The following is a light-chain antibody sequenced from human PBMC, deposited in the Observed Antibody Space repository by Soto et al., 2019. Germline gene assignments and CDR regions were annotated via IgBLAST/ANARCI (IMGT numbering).Light chain of an antibody. CDR2: GAL. V-gene: IGKV3-20*01. CDR3: QHYGSSPYT. CDR1: QSVSSTS. Sequence: EIVLTQSPGTLSLSPGERATLSCRASQSVSSTSLGWYHQKPGRPPSLLNYGALSRATGIPDRFSGSGSGTDYTLTITRLEPEDFAVYYCQHYGSSPYTFGQGTKLEIK. J-gene: IGKJ2*01.